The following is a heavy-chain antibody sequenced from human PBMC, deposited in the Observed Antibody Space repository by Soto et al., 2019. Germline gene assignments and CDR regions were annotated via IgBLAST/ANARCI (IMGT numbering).Heavy chain of an antibody. J-gene: IGHJ6*02. CDR3: ARDGDSSSSSGMDV. Sequence: SVKVSCKASGGTFSSYAISWVRQAPGQGLEWMGGIIPIFGTANYARKFQGRVTITADKSTSTAYMELSSLRSEDTAVYYCARDGDSSSSSGMDVWGQGTTVTVSS. D-gene: IGHD6-6*01. CDR1: GGTFSSYA. CDR2: IIPIFGTA. V-gene: IGHV1-69*06.